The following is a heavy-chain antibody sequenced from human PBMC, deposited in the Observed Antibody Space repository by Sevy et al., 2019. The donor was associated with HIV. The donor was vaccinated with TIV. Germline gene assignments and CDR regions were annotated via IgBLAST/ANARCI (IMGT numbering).Heavy chain of an antibody. CDR1: DGSISSHY. J-gene: IGHJ4*02. Sequence: SETLSLTCTVSDGSISSHYWSWIRQPPWMGLQWIGYIYYSGSTNYNPSLKSRVTMSLDTSKNQFSLKLSSVTAADTAVYYCARLLRYNPCFDYWGQGALVTVSS. D-gene: IGHD1-1*01. CDR2: IYYSGST. V-gene: IGHV4-59*11. CDR3: ARLLRYNPCFDY.